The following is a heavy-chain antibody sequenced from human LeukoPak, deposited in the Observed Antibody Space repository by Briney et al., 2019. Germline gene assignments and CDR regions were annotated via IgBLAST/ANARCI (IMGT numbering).Heavy chain of an antibody. CDR2: IYYSGST. V-gene: IGHV4-61*05. Sequence: PSETLSLTCTVSGGSISISSSYWGWIRQPPGKGLEWIGYIYYSGSTNYNPSLKSRVTISVDTSKNQFSLKLSSVTAADTAVYYCASLRIGYYYYYMDVWGKGTTVTISS. CDR1: GGSISISSSY. D-gene: IGHD2-15*01. CDR3: ASLRIGYYYYYMDV. J-gene: IGHJ6*03.